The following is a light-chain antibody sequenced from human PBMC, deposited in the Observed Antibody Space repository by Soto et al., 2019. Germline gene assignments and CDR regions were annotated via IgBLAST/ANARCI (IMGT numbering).Light chain of an antibody. CDR1: SSDVGGYNY. CDR3: SSYTTSPTL. Sequence: QSALTQPASVSGSPGQSITISCTGTSSDVGGYNYVSWYQQHPGKAPKLMIYEVSNRPSGVSNRFSGSKSGNTASLTISGLQAEDEAHYYCSSYTTSPTLFGGGTQLTVL. V-gene: IGLV2-14*01. J-gene: IGLJ2*01. CDR2: EVS.